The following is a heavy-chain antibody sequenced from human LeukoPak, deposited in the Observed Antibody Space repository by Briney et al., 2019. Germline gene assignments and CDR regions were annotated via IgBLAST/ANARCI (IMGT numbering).Heavy chain of an antibody. Sequence: GGSLRLSCATSGFTSGFTFDDYGMSWVRQSPGKGLEWVSDISWNGDRKAYADSVKGRFTISRDNAKNSLFLQMNSLRAEDTAFYYCARHPGDGDYHFDYWGRGTLVTVSS. J-gene: IGHJ4*02. CDR2: ISWNGDRK. D-gene: IGHD4-17*01. CDR1: GFTFDDYG. V-gene: IGHV3-20*04. CDR3: ARHPGDGDYHFDY.